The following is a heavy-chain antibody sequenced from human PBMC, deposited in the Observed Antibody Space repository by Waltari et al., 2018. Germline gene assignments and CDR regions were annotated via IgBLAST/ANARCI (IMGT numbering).Heavy chain of an antibody. Sequence: CKASGYTFTDYYMHWVQQAPGKGLEWMGRVDPEDGETIYAEKFQGRVTITADTSTDTAYMELSSLRSEDTAVYYCATVNGGVALSFDYWGQGTLVTVSS. V-gene: IGHV1-69-2*01. D-gene: IGHD2-8*01. CDR2: VDPEDGET. J-gene: IGHJ4*02. CDR3: ATVNGGVALSFDY. CDR1: GYTFTDYY.